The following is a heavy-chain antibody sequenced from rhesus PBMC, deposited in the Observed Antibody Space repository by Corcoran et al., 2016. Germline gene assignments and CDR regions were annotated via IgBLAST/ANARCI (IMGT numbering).Heavy chain of an antibody. J-gene: IGHJ4*01. Sequence: QLQLQESGPGLVKPSETLSLSCAVSGGSISNNWCTWIRQPPGKGLEWIGRVSGSGGTSNYNPSLKSRVTMSTDTSKSQFSLKLSSGTAADTAVYYCARTPWSTDYWGQGVLVTVSS. D-gene: IGHD6-13*01. V-gene: IGHV4-173*01. CDR1: GGSISNNW. CDR3: ARTPWSTDY. CDR2: VSGSGGTS.